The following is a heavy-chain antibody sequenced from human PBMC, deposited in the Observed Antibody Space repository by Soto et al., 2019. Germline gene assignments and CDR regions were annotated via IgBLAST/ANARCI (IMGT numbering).Heavy chain of an antibody. J-gene: IGHJ5*02. Sequence: SETLSLSCAVSGYSISSGYYWGWSRQPPGKGLEGIGSIYHSGSTYYNPALKSRVTISVDTSKNQFSLKLSSVTAADTAVYYCARDDCSGGSCYNWFDPWGQGTLVTVS. CDR3: ARDDCSGGSCYNWFDP. CDR2: IYHSGST. CDR1: GYSISSGYY. V-gene: IGHV4-38-2*02. D-gene: IGHD2-15*01.